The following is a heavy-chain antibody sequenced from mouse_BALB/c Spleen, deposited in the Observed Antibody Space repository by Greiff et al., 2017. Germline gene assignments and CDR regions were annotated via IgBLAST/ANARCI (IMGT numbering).Heavy chain of an antibody. V-gene: IGHV2-9*02. CDR2: IWAGGST. Sequence: QVQLKESGPGLVAPSQSLSITCTVSGFSLTSYGVHWVRQPPGKGLEWLGVIWAGGSTNYNSALMSRLSISKDNSKSQVFLKMNSLQTDDTAMYYCARDPMSTTGGYAMDYWGQGTSVTVSS. CDR3: ARDPMSTTGGYAMDY. CDR1: GFSLTSYG. J-gene: IGHJ4*01. D-gene: IGHD2-4*01.